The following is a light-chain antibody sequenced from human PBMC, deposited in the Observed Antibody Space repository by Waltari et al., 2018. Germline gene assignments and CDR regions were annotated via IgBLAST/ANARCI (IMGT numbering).Light chain of an antibody. CDR2: GNS. CDR1: SPNIGAVYD. CDR3: QSYDSSLSGYV. J-gene: IGLJ1*01. Sequence: QSVLTQPPSVSGAPGQRVTISCPGSSPNIGAVYDVHWYQQLPGTAPKLLIYGNSNRPSGVPDRFSGSKSGTSASLAITGLQAEDEADYYCQSYDSSLSGYVFGTGTKVTVL. V-gene: IGLV1-40*01.